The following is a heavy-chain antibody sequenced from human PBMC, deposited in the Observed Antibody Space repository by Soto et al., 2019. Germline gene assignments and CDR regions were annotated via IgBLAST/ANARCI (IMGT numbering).Heavy chain of an antibody. CDR1: GYTFTSYD. J-gene: IGHJ4*02. CDR3: ARGDCSGGSCYSLIDY. Sequence: QVQLVQSGAEVKKPGASVKVSCKASGYTFTSYDINWVRQATGQGLEWMGWMNPNSGNTGLAQKFQGRVTMSRNTTISTAYMELSSLRSEDTAVYYCARGDCSGGSCYSLIDYWGQGTLVTVCS. D-gene: IGHD2-15*01. CDR2: MNPNSGNT. V-gene: IGHV1-8*01.